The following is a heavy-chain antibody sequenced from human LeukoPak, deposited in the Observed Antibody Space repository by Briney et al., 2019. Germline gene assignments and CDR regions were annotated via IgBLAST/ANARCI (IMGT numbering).Heavy chain of an antibody. CDR1: GFTFSSYS. CDR3: ARDQNSRWEPRLFDP. CDR2: ISSSSYI. Sequence: GGSLRLSCAASGFTFSSYSMNWVRQAPGKGLEWVSSISSSSYIYYADSVKGRFTISRDNAKNSLYLQMNSLRAEDTAVYYCARDQNSRWEPRLFDPWGQGTLVIVSS. V-gene: IGHV3-21*01. J-gene: IGHJ5*02. D-gene: IGHD1-26*01.